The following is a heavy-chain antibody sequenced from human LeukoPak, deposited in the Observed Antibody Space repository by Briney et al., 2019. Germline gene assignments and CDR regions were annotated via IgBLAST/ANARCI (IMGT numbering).Heavy chain of an antibody. D-gene: IGHD3-22*01. J-gene: IGHJ3*02. V-gene: IGHV1-18*01. CDR3: ARDFSYYYDSSGYRTHDAFDI. CDR2: ISAYNGNT. CDR1: GYTFTSYG. Sequence: ASVKVSCKASGYTFTSYGISWVRQAPGQGLEWMGWISAYNGNTNYAQKLQGRVTMTTDTSTSTAYVELRSLRSDDTAVYYCARDFSYYYDSSGYRTHDAFDIWGQGTMVTVSS.